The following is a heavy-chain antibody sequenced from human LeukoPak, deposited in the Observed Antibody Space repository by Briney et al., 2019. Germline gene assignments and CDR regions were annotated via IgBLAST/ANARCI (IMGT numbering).Heavy chain of an antibody. CDR1: GYTFSTYG. V-gene: IGHV1-8*02. Sequence: ASVKVSCKASGYTFSTYGINWVRQAPGQGLEWMGWMNPNSGNTGYVQKFQGRVTMTRDTSISTAYMELTSLTSEDTAIYYCARDRVGVGGNGWENWGQGTLVTVSS. CDR3: ARDRVGVGGNGWEN. D-gene: IGHD6-19*01. J-gene: IGHJ4*02. CDR2: MNPNSGNT.